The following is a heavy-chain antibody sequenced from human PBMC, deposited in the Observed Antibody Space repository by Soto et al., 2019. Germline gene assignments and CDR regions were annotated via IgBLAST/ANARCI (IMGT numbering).Heavy chain of an antibody. V-gene: IGHV4-4*02. D-gene: IGHD6-19*01. CDR2: IFHSGDT. Sequence: QVQLQESGPGLVKPSGTLSLTCAVSGDAISNSRWWTWVRQPPGKGLEWIGDIFHSGDTNYNPSHKGRVIISVDKYQNQFSLKASSVTAADTAVYYCAYSTGWYRHDVWGQGTLVTVSS. CDR3: AYSTGWYRHDV. CDR1: GDAISNSRW. J-gene: IGHJ3*01.